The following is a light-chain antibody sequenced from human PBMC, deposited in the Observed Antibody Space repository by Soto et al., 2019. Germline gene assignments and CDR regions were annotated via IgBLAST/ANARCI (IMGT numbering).Light chain of an antibody. J-gene: IGLJ1*01. CDR1: TRDVGGYNF. CDR3: SSYTISNTLPFV. V-gene: IGLV2-14*01. CDR2: EVN. Sequence: QSVLTQPACVSGSPGQSITISCTGTTRDVGGYNFVSWYQQYPGKAPKLMIYEVNNRPSGFSNRFSGSKSGNTASLTISGLQPEDEADYYCSSYTISNTLPFVFGTGTKVTVL.